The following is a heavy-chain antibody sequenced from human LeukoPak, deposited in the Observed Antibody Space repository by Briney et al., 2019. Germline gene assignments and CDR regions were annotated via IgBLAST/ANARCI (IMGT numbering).Heavy chain of an antibody. D-gene: IGHD3-9*01. CDR3: ARDQHDILTGYYLDY. V-gene: IGHV1-46*01. J-gene: IGHJ4*02. Sequence: GASVKVSCKASGYTFTSYYMHWVRQAPGQGLEWMGIINPSGGSTSYAQKFQGRVTMTRDTSTSTVYMELSSLRPEDTAVYYCARDQHDILTGYYLDYWGQGTLVTVSS. CDR1: GYTFTSYY. CDR2: INPSGGST.